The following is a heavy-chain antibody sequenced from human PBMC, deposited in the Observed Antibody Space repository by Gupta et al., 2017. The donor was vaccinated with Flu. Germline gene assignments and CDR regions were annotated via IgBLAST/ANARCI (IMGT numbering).Heavy chain of an antibody. CDR1: GFTFSSYS. CDR3: ARDRDSGEYNWFDP. V-gene: IGHV3-48*02. D-gene: IGHD3-10*01. Sequence: EVQLVESGGGLVQPWGSLRLSCAASGFTFSSYSMNWVRQAPGKGLEWVSYISSSSSTIYYADSVKGRFTISRDNAKNSLYLQMNSLRDEDTAVYYCARDRDSGEYNWFDPWGQGTLVTVSS. J-gene: IGHJ5*02. CDR2: ISSSSSTI.